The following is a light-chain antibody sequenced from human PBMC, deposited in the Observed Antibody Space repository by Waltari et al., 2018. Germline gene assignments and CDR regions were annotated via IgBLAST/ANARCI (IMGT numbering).Light chain of an antibody. Sequence: DIQMTQSPSSLSASVGDRVTISCQARQDITNNLNLYHQKPGQAPKLLIYEASTLHTGVPSRFRGRGYGTDFTLIISRLKPEDVATYYCQHFENLPLTFGGGTKVEIK. CDR2: EAS. CDR3: QHFENLPLT. CDR1: QDITNN. J-gene: IGKJ4*01. V-gene: IGKV1-33*01.